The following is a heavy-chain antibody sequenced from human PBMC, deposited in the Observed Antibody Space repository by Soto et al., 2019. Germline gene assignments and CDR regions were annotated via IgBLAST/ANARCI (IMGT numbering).Heavy chain of an antibody. V-gene: IGHV3-7*01. Sequence: EVQLVESGGGLVQPGGSLRLSCAASGFTFSSYWMTWVRQAPGKGLEWVANIKQDGSEKYYLDSLKGRFTISRDNAKNSLYLQMNSLRVDDTAVYYCAAGTMVNFYYYYMHVWGKGTTVTVSS. CDR3: AAGTMVNFYYYYMHV. D-gene: IGHD2-21*01. CDR1: GFTFSSYW. CDR2: IKQDGSEK. J-gene: IGHJ6*03.